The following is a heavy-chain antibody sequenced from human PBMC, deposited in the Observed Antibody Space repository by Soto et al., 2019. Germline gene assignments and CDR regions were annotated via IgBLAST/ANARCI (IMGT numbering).Heavy chain of an antibody. CDR1: GGAFSSYA. D-gene: IGHD3-22*01. Sequence: SVKVSCKASGGAFSSYAISWVRQAPGQGLEWMGGIIPIFGAANYAQKFQGRVTITADESTSTAYMELSSLRSEDTAVYYCARASSRNNYYDSSGYMGYYFDYWGQGTLVTVSS. CDR3: ARASSRNNYYDSSGYMGYYFDY. CDR2: IIPIFGAA. J-gene: IGHJ4*02. V-gene: IGHV1-69*13.